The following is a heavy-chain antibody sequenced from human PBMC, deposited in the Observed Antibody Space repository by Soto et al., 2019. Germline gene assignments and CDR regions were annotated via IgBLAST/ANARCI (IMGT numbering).Heavy chain of an antibody. Sequence: QVQLVQSGAEVKKPGSSVKVSCKASGGTFSSYAISWMRQAPGQGLEWMGGIIPIFGTANYAQKFQGRVTITADKSTSTAYMELSSLRSEDTAVYYCARVREEYQLLLGNWFDPWGQGTLVTVSS. CDR1: GGTFSSYA. D-gene: IGHD2-2*01. J-gene: IGHJ5*02. CDR2: IIPIFGTA. V-gene: IGHV1-69*06. CDR3: ARVREEYQLLLGNWFDP.